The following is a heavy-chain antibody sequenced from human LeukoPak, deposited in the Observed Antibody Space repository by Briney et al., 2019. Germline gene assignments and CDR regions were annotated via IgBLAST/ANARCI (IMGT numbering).Heavy chain of an antibody. V-gene: IGHV3-66*01. CDR1: GLTVSSNY. CDR2: IYSGGST. Sequence: GGSLRLSCAASGLTVSSNYMSCVRQAPGKGLEWVSVIYSGGSTYYADSVKGRFTISRDNSKNTLYLQMNSLRAEDTAVYYCARDSRSVVVSAAIRANFDYWGQGTLVTVSS. CDR3: ARDSRSVVVSAAIRANFDY. J-gene: IGHJ4*02. D-gene: IGHD2-2*01.